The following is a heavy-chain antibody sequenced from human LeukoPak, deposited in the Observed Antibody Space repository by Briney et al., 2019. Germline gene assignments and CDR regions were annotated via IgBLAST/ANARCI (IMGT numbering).Heavy chain of an antibody. D-gene: IGHD3-22*01. J-gene: IGHJ4*02. CDR1: GFTFSTYG. CDR3: AKSSYYDGNGYYREYYFDQ. V-gene: IGHV3-23*01. CDR2: ISGSGGST. Sequence: SGGSLRLSCAASGFTFSTYGMTWVRQAPGKGLEWVSSISGSGGSTYYADSVKGRVTVSRDNSKSTLFLQMNSLRAEDTAVYYCAKSSYYDGNGYYREYYFDQWGQGTLVTVSS.